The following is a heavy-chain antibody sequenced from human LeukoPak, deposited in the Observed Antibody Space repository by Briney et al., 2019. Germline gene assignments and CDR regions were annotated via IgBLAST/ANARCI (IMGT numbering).Heavy chain of an antibody. CDR3: VKGSYSASWSFDY. Sequence: PGGSLRLSCAASGFTFSSCGMHWVRQAPGKGLEWVAFIRYVGSDKYYADSVKGRFTISRDNSKNTLYLQMNILRAEDTAVYHCVKGSYSASWSFDYWGQGTLVTVSS. CDR1: GFTFSSCG. D-gene: IGHD3-10*01. CDR2: IRYVGSDK. V-gene: IGHV3-30*02. J-gene: IGHJ4*02.